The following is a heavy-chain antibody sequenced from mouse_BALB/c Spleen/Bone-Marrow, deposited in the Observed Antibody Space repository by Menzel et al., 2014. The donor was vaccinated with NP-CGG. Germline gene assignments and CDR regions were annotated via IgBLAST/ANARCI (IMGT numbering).Heavy chain of an antibody. CDR1: GFNIKDYY. D-gene: IGHD1-1*01. J-gene: IGHJ1*01. Sequence: VQLQQSGAELVRPGALVKLSCKASGFNIKDYYMHWVKQRPEQGLEWIGWIDPENGNTTYDPKFQGKASITADTSSNTAYLQLSSLTSEDTAVYYCAGGYYGSSPYWYFDVWGAGTTVTVSS. CDR3: AGGYYGSSPYWYFDV. CDR2: IDPENGNT. V-gene: IGHV14-1*02.